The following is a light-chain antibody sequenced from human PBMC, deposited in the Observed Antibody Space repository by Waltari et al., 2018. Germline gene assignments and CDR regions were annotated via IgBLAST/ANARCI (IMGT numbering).Light chain of an antibody. CDR2: KNE. J-gene: IGLJ3*02. CDR3: AAWDDRLYTVM. CDR1: ATNIGVNF. Sequence: QSVLTQPPSASGTPGQRVTISCSGGATNIGVNFVYWYRQLPGTAPKLLLYKNEQRPPGVPDRISGSKSGNSASLVISGLRSEDEADYYCAAWDDRLYTVMFGGGTKLTVL. V-gene: IGLV1-47*01.